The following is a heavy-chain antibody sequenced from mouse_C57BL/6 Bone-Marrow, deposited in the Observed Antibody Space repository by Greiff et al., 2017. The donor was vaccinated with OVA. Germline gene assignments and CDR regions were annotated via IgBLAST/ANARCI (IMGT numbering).Heavy chain of an antibody. CDR2: INSDGGST. CDR3: ARRYWGPYWYFDV. J-gene: IGHJ1*03. D-gene: IGHD4-1*01. CDR1: EYEFPSHD. V-gene: IGHV5-2*03. Sequence: DVMLVESGGGLVQPGESLKLSCESNEYEFPSHDMSWVRKTPEKRLELVAAINSDGGSTYYPDTMERRFIISRDNTKKTLYLQMSSLRSEDTALYYCARRYWGPYWYFDVWGTGTTVTVSS.